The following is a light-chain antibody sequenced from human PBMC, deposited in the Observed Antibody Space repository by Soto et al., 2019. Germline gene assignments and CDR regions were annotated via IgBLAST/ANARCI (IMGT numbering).Light chain of an antibody. CDR3: QQYGKAQGLLT. CDR1: QSVDSAY. J-gene: IGKJ3*01. Sequence: EVVLTQSPGTLSLSPGERATLSCRASQSVDSAYLAWYQQKPGQAPRLLIYGASSWATGIPDKFSGSGSGKDFSLTISRLEPEVSAVSYCQQYGKAQGLLTLGLGPTVDIK. V-gene: IGKV3-20*01. CDR2: GAS.